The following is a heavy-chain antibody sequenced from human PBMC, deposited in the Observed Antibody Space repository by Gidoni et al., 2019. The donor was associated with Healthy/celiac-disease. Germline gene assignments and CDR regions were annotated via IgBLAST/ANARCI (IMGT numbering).Heavy chain of an antibody. J-gene: IGHJ4*02. Sequence: EVQLLESGGGLVQPGVSLRPSCAVSGFPFTSYAMSWVRQAPGKGLEWVSAISGSGGSTYYADSVKGRFTISRDNSKNTLYLQMNSLRAEDTAVYYCAKVTVPAVAGKYFDYWGQGTLVTVSS. V-gene: IGHV3-23*01. CDR1: GFPFTSYA. CDR3: AKVTVPAVAGKYFDY. D-gene: IGHD6-19*01. CDR2: ISGSGGST.